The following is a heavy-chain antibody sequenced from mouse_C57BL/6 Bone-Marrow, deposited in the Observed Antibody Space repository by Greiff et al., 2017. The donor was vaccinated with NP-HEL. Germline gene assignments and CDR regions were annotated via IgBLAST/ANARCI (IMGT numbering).Heavy chain of an antibody. J-gene: IGHJ3*01. CDR2: IDPENGDT. CDR3: TRNYDGYPFAY. CDR1: GFNIKDDY. Sequence: VQLQQSGAELVRPGASVKLSCTASGFNIKDDYMHWVKQRPEQGLEWIGWIDPENGDTEYASKFQGKATITADTSSNTAYLQLSSLTSEDTAVYYCTRNYDGYPFAYWGQGTLVTVSA. V-gene: IGHV14-4*01. D-gene: IGHD2-3*01.